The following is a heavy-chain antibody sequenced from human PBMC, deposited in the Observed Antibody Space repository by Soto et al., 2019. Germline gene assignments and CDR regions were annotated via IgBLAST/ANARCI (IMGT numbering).Heavy chain of an antibody. Sequence: PGGSLRLSCAASGFTLSGSAMHWVRQASGKGLEWVGRIRSKANSYATAYAASVKGRFTISRDDSKNTAYLQMNSLKTEDTAVYYCTRHPPDYSNYRAHYYGMDVWGQGTTVTVSS. V-gene: IGHV3-73*01. CDR2: IRSKANSYAT. D-gene: IGHD4-4*01. CDR3: TRHPPDYSNYRAHYYGMDV. J-gene: IGHJ6*02. CDR1: GFTLSGSA.